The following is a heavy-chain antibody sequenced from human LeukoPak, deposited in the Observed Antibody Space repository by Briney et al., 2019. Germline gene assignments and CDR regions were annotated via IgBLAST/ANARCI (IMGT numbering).Heavy chain of an antibody. D-gene: IGHD2-8*01. Sequence: PGGSLRLSCAASGFTFSSYWMSWVRQPPGKGLEWIGEINHSGSTNYNPSLKSRVTISVDTSKNQFSLKLSSVTAADTAVYYCASDECTNGVCDRPYDYWGQGTLVTVSS. J-gene: IGHJ4*02. V-gene: IGHV4-34*01. CDR1: GFTFSSYW. CDR2: INHSGST. CDR3: ASDECTNGVCDRPYDY.